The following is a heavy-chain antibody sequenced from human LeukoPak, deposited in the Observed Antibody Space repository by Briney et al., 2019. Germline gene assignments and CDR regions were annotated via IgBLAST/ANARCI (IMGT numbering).Heavy chain of an antibody. J-gene: IGHJ4*02. CDR2: IYYSGST. D-gene: IGHD4-17*01. CDR3: AREKNYGDSYYFDY. Sequence: SETLSLTCTVSGGSISSYYWSWIRQHPGKGLEWIGYIYYSGSTNYNPSLKSRVTISVDTSKNQFSLKLSSVTAADTAVYYCAREKNYGDSYYFDYWGQGTLVTVSS. CDR1: GGSISSYY. V-gene: IGHV4-59*01.